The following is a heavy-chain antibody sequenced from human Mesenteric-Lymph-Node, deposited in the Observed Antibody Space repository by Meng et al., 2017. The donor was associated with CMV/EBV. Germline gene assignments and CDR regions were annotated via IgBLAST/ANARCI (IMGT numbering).Heavy chain of an antibody. Sequence: SETLSLTCTVSGVSISSHYWSWIRQPPGKGLEWIGHVSYNGVAKYSPSLQSRVSISIDTSRNQFSLILSSVAAADTAVYYCARASTMFDPWGQGTLVTVSS. CDR1: GVSISSHY. J-gene: IGHJ5*02. V-gene: IGHV4-59*11. CDR3: ARASTMFDP. CDR2: VSYNGVA. D-gene: IGHD2-2*01.